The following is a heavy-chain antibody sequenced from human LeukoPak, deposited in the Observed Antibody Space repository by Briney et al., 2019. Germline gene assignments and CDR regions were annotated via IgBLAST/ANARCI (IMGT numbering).Heavy chain of an antibody. CDR2: INGSGCST. V-gene: IGHV3-23*01. Sequence: GGSLTLPCPATGFTFISYPRRELRQAPAKGRDGVSPINGSGCSTYYADAVKGRSTISRDNSKNTLYLQMNSLRAEDTGIYSSAKGVGFLDWWILDYWGQGYLVTVSS. CDR3: AKGVGFLDWWILDY. CDR1: GFTFISYP. J-gene: IGHJ4*02. D-gene: IGHD3/OR15-3a*01.